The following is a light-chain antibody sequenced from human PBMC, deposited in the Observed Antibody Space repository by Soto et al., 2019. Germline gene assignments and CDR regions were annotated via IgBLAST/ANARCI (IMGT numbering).Light chain of an antibody. Sequence: DIAMTQSPSTLSSSVGDRFTITCRASQSISSWLAWYQQKPGKAPKLLIYKASTLKSGVPSRFSGSGSGTKFTLTIASLQPDDFATYYCQQYETFSGTFGPGTKVDIK. CDR3: QQYETFSGT. J-gene: IGKJ1*01. V-gene: IGKV1-5*03. CDR1: QSISSW. CDR2: KAS.